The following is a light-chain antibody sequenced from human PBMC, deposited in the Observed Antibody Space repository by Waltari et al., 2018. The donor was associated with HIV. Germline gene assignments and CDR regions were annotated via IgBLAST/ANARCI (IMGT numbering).Light chain of an antibody. CDR3: SSYTSNTFWV. V-gene: IGLV2-14*01. J-gene: IGLJ3*02. Sequence: QSALTQPASVSGSPGQSITISCTGTSSDVGGYNYVSWYQQHPGKAPKFMIYEVSNRPSGFSNRFSGSKSGNTASLTISGLQADDEADYYCSSYTSNTFWVFGGGTKLTVL. CDR1: SSDVGGYNY. CDR2: EVS.